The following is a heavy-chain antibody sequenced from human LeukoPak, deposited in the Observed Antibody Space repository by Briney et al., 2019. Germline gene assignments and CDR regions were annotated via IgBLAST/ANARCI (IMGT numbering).Heavy chain of an antibody. Sequence: PGGSLRLSCAASGFTFSSYGMHWVRQAPGKGLEWVAFIRYDGSNKYDADSVKGLFTISRDNSNNTLYMQMNSLRAEDTAVYYCARNKWELRNYYYYYMDVWGKGTTVTVSS. CDR1: GFTFSSYG. V-gene: IGHV3-30*02. J-gene: IGHJ6*03. CDR2: IRYDGSNK. D-gene: IGHD1-26*01. CDR3: ARNKWELRNYYYYYMDV.